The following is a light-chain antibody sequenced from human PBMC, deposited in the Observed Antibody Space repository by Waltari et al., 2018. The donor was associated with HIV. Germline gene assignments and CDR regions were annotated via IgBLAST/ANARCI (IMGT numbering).Light chain of an antibody. J-gene: IGLJ2*01. V-gene: IGLV1-47*01. CDR2: RNN. CDR3: ATWDDTLSGHVV. CDR1: SSNIGSNY. Sequence: QSVLTQPPSASGTPGQRITIPCSGSSSNIGSNYVYWYQQLPGTAPKLLIYRNNLRPSGVPDRCSGPKSGTSSSLAISGLRSEDEADYYCATWDDTLSGHVVFGGGTKLNVL.